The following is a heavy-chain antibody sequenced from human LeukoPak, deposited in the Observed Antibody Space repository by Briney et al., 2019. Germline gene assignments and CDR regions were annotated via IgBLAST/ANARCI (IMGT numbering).Heavy chain of an antibody. Sequence: PGGSLRLSCAASGFTFSSYGMHWVRQAPGKGLEWVAVIWYDGSNKYYADSVKGRFTVSRDNSKNTLYLQMNSLRAEDTAVYYCAISGGSGSYYPDYWGQGTLVTVSS. D-gene: IGHD3-10*01. CDR2: IWYDGSNK. J-gene: IGHJ4*02. V-gene: IGHV3-33*01. CDR1: GFTFSSYG. CDR3: AISGGSGSYYPDY.